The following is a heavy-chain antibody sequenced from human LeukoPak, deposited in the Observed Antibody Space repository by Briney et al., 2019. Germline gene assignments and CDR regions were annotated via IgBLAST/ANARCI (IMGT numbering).Heavy chain of an antibody. CDR3: ARKGAVAGTRWFDP. Sequence: PSETLSLTCTVSGGSISSSSYYWGWIRQPPGKGLEWIGSIYYSGSTYYNPSLKSRATISVDTSKNQFSLKLSSVTAADTAVYYCARKGAVAGTRWFDPWGQGTLVTVSS. CDR1: GGSISSSSYY. D-gene: IGHD6-19*01. V-gene: IGHV4-39*01. J-gene: IGHJ5*02. CDR2: IYYSGST.